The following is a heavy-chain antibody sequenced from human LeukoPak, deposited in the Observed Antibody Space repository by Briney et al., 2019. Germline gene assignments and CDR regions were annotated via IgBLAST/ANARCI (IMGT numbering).Heavy chain of an antibody. D-gene: IGHD2-2*02. CDR1: AYTFTSYY. J-gene: IGHJ6*02. CDR3: ARDGYCSSTSCYTRIDYYYYGMDV. Sequence: SVKVSCKASAYTFTSYYIHWVRQAPGQGLEWMGGIIPIFGTANYAQKFQGRVTITADESTSTAYMELSSLRSEDTAVYYCARDGYCSSTSCYTRIDYYYYGMDVWGQGTTVTVSS. CDR2: IIPIFGTA. V-gene: IGHV1-69*13.